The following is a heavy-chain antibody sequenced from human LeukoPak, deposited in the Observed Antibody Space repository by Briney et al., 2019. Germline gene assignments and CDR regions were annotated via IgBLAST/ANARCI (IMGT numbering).Heavy chain of an antibody. CDR1: GFTFDDYA. D-gene: IGHD2-15*01. CDR3: AKCRSLSPASATNY. Sequence: PGRSLRLSCAASGFTFDDYAMHWVRQAPGKGLEWVSVISGSGDSTYYADSVKGRFTISRDNSKNTLYLQMKSLSAEDTAIYYCAKCRSLSPASATNYWGQGTLVTVSS. J-gene: IGHJ4*02. V-gene: IGHV3-23*01. CDR2: ISGSGDST.